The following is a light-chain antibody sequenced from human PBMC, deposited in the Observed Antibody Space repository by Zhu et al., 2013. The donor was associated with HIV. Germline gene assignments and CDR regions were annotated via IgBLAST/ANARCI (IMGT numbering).Light chain of an antibody. Sequence: EIVLTQSPGTLSLSPGERATLSCRTSQSVSSDFLAWYQQKPGQPPRLLIYGTSSRATGIPDRFSGSGSGTDFTLTISRLEPEDFAVYYCQQRSNWPLFTFGPGTKVDIK. J-gene: IGKJ3*01. V-gene: IGKV3D-20*02. CDR2: GTS. CDR3: QQRSNWPLFT. CDR1: QSVSSDF.